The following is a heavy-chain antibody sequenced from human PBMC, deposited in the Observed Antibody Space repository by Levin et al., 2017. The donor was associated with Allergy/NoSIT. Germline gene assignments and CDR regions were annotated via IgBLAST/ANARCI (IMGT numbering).Heavy chain of an antibody. CDR1: GYSFTSYW. Sequence: GESLKISCKGSGYSFTSYWIGWVRQMPGKGLEWMGIIYPGDSDTRYSPSFQGQVTISADKSISTAYLQWSSLKASDTAMYYCARFRTSSSWVDYMDVWGKGTTVTVSS. CDR2: IYPGDSDT. V-gene: IGHV5-51*01. CDR3: ARFRTSSSWVDYMDV. D-gene: IGHD6-13*01. J-gene: IGHJ6*03.